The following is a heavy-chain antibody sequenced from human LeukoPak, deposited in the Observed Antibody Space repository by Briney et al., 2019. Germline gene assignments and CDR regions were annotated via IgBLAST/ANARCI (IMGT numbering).Heavy chain of an antibody. D-gene: IGHD5-18*01. CDR1: GGSISNYY. J-gene: IGHJ4*02. Sequence: PETLSLTCTVSGGSISNYYWSWIRQPPGKEVEWIGYIYYSGTTNYNPSLKNRVTISVDTSKNQFSLKLSSVTAADTAVYYCARVVGIQLWLHGFDYWGQGTLVTVSS. CDR2: IYYSGTT. CDR3: ARVVGIQLWLHGFDY. V-gene: IGHV4-59*01.